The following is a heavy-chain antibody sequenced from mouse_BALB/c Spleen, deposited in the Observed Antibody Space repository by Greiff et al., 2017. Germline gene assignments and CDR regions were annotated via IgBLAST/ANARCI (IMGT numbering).Heavy chain of an antibody. CDR1: GYTFSSYW. Sequence: QVQLQQSGAELMKPGASVKISCKATGYTFSSYWIEWVKQRPGHGLEWIGEILPGSGSTNYNEKFKGKATLTADTSSNTAYMQRSSLTSEDSAVYYWSRGGGNLAWFAYWGQGTLVTVSA. D-gene: IGHD2-1*01. J-gene: IGHJ3*01. V-gene: IGHV1-9*01. CDR3: SRGGGNLAWFAY. CDR2: ILPGSGST.